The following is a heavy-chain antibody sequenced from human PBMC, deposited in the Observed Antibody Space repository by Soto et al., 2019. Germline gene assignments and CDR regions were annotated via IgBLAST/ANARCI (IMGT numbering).Heavy chain of an antibody. CDR3: ARGRYGYFDY. CDR1: GGSISSGGYS. J-gene: IGHJ4*02. D-gene: IGHD4-17*01. V-gene: IGHV4-30-2*01. Sequence: PSETLSLTCAVSGGSISSGGYSWGWIRQPPGKGLEWIGYIYHSESTYYNPSLKSRVTISVDRSKNQFSLKLSSVTAADTAVYYCARGRYGYFDYWGQGTLVTVSS. CDR2: IYHSEST.